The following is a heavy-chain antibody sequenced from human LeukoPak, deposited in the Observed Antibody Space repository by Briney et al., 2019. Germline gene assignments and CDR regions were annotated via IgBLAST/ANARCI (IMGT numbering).Heavy chain of an antibody. V-gene: IGHV3-72*01. CDR3: ARDSGYFDS. CDR1: GFTFSSYS. Sequence: GGSLRLSCAASGFTFSSYSMNWVRQAPGKGLEWVGRIRNKANSYTTEYAASVKGRFTISRDDSKNSVYLQMNSLKTEDTAVYYCARDSGYFDSWGQGTLVTVSS. D-gene: IGHD1-26*01. J-gene: IGHJ4*02. CDR2: IRNKANSYTT.